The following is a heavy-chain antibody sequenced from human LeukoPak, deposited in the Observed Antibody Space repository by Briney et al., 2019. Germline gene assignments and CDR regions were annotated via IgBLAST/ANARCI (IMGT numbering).Heavy chain of an antibody. Sequence: SETLSLTCTVSGGSINTQYWSWIRQPAGKGPEWIGRIYSSGSTNYNTSLMTRLTMSVDTSKNQISQNLHSVTAADTAVYYCARDLIHGSGTYFNPLGYWGLGILVTVSS. CDR3: ARDLIHGSGTYFNPLGY. V-gene: IGHV4-4*07. CDR1: GGSINTQY. D-gene: IGHD3-10*01. J-gene: IGHJ4*02. CDR2: IYSSGST.